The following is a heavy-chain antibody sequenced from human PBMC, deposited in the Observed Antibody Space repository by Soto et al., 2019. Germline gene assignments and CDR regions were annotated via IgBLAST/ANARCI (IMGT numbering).Heavy chain of an antibody. CDR1: GFSLSTSGMC. V-gene: IGHV2-70*11. J-gene: IGHJ6*02. D-gene: IGHD3-22*01. Sequence: SGPTLVNPTQTLTLTCTFSGFSLSTSGMCVSWIRQPPGKALEWLARIDWDDDKYYSTSLKTRLTISKDTSKNQVVLTMTNMDPVDTATYYCARVLSGYALASYYDYGMDVWGQGTTVTV. CDR2: IDWDDDK. CDR3: ARVLSGYALASYYDYGMDV.